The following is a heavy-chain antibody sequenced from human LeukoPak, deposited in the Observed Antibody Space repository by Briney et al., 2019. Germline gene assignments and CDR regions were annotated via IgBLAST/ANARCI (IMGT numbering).Heavy chain of an antibody. CDR1: GFTFSSYW. CDR3: ARDYYDTSGYWTVENYYMDV. J-gene: IGHJ6*03. D-gene: IGHD3-22*01. Sequence: PGGSLRLSCAASGFTFSSYWMSWVRQAPGKGLEWVSSISSSSSCIYYADSVKGRFTISRDNAKNSLYLQMNSLRAEDTAVYYCARDYYDTSGYWTVENYYMDVWGKGTTVTVSS. V-gene: IGHV3-21*01. CDR2: ISSSSSCI.